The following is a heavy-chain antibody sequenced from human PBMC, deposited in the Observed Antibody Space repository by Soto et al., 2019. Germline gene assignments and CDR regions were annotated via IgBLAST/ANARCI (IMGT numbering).Heavy chain of an antibody. CDR3: ARGSSGWYKGAFDI. CDR2: LYYSGNT. CDR1: GGSISTSDNY. Sequence: QVQLRESVPGLVKPSQTLSLICTVSGGSISTSDNYWSWIRQPPGKGLEWIGYLYYSGNTHLNPSLKNRLTISIDASKNQFSLKLTSMTAADTAVYYCARGSSGWYKGAFDIWGQGTLVTVSP. D-gene: IGHD6-19*01. V-gene: IGHV4-30-4*01. J-gene: IGHJ3*02.